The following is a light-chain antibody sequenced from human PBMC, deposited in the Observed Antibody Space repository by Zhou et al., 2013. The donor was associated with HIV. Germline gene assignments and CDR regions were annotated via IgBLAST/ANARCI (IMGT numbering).Light chain of an antibody. Sequence: DIQMTQSPSTLSAYVGDRVTFSCRASQSISHWLAWYQQKPGKAPKLLIYEASTLESGVPSRFSGSGYGTEFTLTISSLQPDDFATYYCQQYNSYWTFGQGTKVEI. CDR3: QQYNSYWT. J-gene: IGKJ1*01. V-gene: IGKV1-5*03. CDR2: EAS. CDR1: QSISHW.